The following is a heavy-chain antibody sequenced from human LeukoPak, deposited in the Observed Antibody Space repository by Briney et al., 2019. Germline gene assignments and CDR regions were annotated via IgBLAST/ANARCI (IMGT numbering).Heavy chain of an antibody. CDR3: ARRRITIFGVVISRRGGWFDP. CDR1: GGSFSGYY. V-gene: IGHV4-38-2*01. D-gene: IGHD3-3*01. Sequence: SETLSLTCAVYGGSFSGYYWGWIRQPPGKGLEWIGSIYHSGSTYYNPSLKSRVTISVDTSKNQFSLKLSSVTAADTAVYYCARRRITIFGVVISRRGGWFDPWGQGTLVTVSS. CDR2: IYHSGST. J-gene: IGHJ5*02.